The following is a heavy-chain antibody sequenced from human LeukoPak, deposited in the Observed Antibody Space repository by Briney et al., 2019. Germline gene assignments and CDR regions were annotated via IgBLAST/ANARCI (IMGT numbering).Heavy chain of an antibody. CDR3: ARGPLGLSCMDV. Sequence: SQTLSFTCTVSGGSISSGSYYWSWIRQPAGKGLEWIGRIYTSGSTNYNPSLKSRVTISVDTSKNQFSLKLSSVTAADTAVYNCARGPLGLSCMDVWGKGTTVTVSS. V-gene: IGHV4-61*02. CDR2: IYTSGST. D-gene: IGHD3-16*01. J-gene: IGHJ6*04. CDR1: GGSISSGSYY.